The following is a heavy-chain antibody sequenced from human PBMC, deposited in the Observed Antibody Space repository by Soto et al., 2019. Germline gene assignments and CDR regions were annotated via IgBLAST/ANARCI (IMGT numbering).Heavy chain of an antibody. V-gene: IGHV3-53*01. CDR2: IYSGGST. CDR1: GFTVSSNY. J-gene: IGHJ4*02. D-gene: IGHD6-6*01. CDR3: AREYSSSSGGYAY. Sequence: EVQLVESGGGLIQPGGSLRLSCAASGFTVSSNYMSWVRQAPGKGLEWVSAIYSGGSTYYADSVKGRFTISRDNSKNTLYLQMNSLRAEDTAVYYCAREYSSSSGGYAYWGQGTLVTVSS.